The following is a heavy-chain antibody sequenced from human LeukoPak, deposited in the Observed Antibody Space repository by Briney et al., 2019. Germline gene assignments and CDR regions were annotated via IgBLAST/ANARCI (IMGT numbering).Heavy chain of an antibody. D-gene: IGHD2/OR15-2a*01. CDR1: GGTFSSYA. J-gene: IGHJ6*02. CDR2: IIPILGIA. V-gene: IGHV1-69*04. CDR3: ARDPGTTNGWGYYYYGMDV. Sequence: SVKVSCKASGGTFSSYAISWVRQAPGQGLEWMGRIIPILGIANYAQKFQGRVTITADKSTSTAYMELSSLRSDDTAVYYCARDPGTTNGWGYYYYGMDVWGQGTTVTVSS.